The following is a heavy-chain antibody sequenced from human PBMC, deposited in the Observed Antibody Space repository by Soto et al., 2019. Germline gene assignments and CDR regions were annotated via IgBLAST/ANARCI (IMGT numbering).Heavy chain of an antibody. CDR1: GFTFSSHW. CDR2: VNFDGTTT. Sequence: EVQLAESGGGLLQPGGSLRLSCEASGFTFSSHWMHWVRQTPGKGLVWVSRVNFDGTTTNYADSVKGRLTISRDNAKNTVYLQMNSLRAEDTAVYYCARGGSGTYKLDNWGQGTLVTVSA. V-gene: IGHV3-74*01. J-gene: IGHJ4*02. D-gene: IGHD3-10*01. CDR3: ARGGSGTYKLDN.